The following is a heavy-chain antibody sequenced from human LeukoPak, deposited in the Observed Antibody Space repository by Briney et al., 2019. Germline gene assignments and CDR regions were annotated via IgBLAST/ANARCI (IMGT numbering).Heavy chain of an antibody. CDR2: ISSSGAIQ. V-gene: IGHV3-30*18. J-gene: IGHJ4*02. Sequence: GGSLILSCAASKFTFSNYGMHWVRQAPGKGLEWVAVISSSGAIQYYLESVKGRFTISRDNSGNTLYLQMNSLRPEDTAVYYCAKEYDSRGYGANFDNWGQGTLVTVSS. D-gene: IGHD3-10*01. CDR1: KFTFSNYG. CDR3: AKEYDSRGYGANFDN.